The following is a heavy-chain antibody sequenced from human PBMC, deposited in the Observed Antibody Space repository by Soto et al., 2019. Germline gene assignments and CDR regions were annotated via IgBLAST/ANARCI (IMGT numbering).Heavy chain of an antibody. J-gene: IGHJ5*02. Sequence: QITLKESGPTLVKPTQTLTLTCTFSGFSLSTNGVGVGWIRQPPGEALEWLTLLYWDGNKRYSPSLKSRLTITKEHSKRPVVLTMSNMDPVDTATYYCVSGSFPNWFDPWGQGTLVTVSS. CDR1: GFSLSTNGVG. D-gene: IGHD3-10*01. CDR2: LYWDGNK. CDR3: VSGSFPNWFDP. V-gene: IGHV2-5*02.